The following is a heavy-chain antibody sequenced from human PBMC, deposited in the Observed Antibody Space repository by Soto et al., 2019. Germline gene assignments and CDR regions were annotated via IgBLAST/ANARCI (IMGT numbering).Heavy chain of an antibody. D-gene: IGHD3-16*01. CDR3: ARVGGINWFDP. CDR2: IYYSGST. V-gene: IGHV4-31*03. J-gene: IGHJ5*02. Sequence: QVQLQESGPGLVKPSQTLSLTCTVSGGSISSGGYYWSWSRQHPGKGLEWIGYIYYSGSTYYNPSLKSRVTISVETSKSQCSLKLSSVTAADTAVYYCARVGGINWFDPWGQGTLFTVSS. CDR1: GGSISSGGYY.